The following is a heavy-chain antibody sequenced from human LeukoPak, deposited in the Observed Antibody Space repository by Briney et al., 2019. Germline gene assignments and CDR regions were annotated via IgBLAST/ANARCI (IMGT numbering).Heavy chain of an antibody. J-gene: IGHJ4*02. CDR3: AIMTCSSTSCFFDY. CDR2: ISGSGGST. Sequence: GGSLRLSCAASGLTFSSYAMSWVRQAPGKGLEWVPAISGSGGSTYYADSVKGRFTISRDNSKNTLYLQMNSLRAEDTAVYYCAIMTCSSTSCFFDYWGQATLVTVSS. CDR1: GLTFSSYA. D-gene: IGHD2-2*01. V-gene: IGHV3-23*01.